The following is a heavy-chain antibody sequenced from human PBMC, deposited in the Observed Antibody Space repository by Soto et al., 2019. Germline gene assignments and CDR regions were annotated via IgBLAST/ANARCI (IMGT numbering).Heavy chain of an antibody. J-gene: IGHJ4*02. V-gene: IGHV3-7*01. D-gene: IGHD6-13*01. Sequence: DVQLVESGGGLVQPGGSLRLSCAASGFTFSSYWMSWVRQAPGKGLEWVANIKQDGSEKYYVDSVKGRFTISRDNAKNSLHLQINSLRAEDTAVYYCAREVSSSWYIYYFDSWGQGTLVTVSS. CDR3: AREVSSSWYIYYFDS. CDR2: IKQDGSEK. CDR1: GFTFSSYW.